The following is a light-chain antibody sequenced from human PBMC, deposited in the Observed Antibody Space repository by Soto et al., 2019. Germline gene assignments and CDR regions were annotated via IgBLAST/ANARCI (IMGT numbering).Light chain of an antibody. Sequence: QSVLTQPASVSGAPGQSITISCPGTSSDVGGYNSVSWYQHHPGKAPKLMIYDVSNRSSGVSSRFSGSKSDNTASLTISGLQAEDEADYYCKSYTSRSTYVFGTGTKVTVL. V-gene: IGLV2-14*03. CDR3: KSYTSRSTYV. CDR2: DVS. J-gene: IGLJ1*01. CDR1: SSDVGGYNS.